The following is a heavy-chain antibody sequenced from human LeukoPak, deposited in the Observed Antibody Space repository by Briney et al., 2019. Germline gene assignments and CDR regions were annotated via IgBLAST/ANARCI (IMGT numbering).Heavy chain of an antibody. D-gene: IGHD6-13*01. CDR3: ARGLKAAAGPPFFVY. CDR2: MNPNSGNT. J-gene: IGHJ4*02. Sequence: GASVKVSFKASGYTFTSYNINWVRQATGQGLEWMGWMNPNSGNTGYAQKFQGRVTMTRSTSISTAYMELSSLRSEDTAVYYCARGLKAAAGPPFFVYWGQGTLVTVSS. CDR1: GYTFTSYN. V-gene: IGHV1-8*01.